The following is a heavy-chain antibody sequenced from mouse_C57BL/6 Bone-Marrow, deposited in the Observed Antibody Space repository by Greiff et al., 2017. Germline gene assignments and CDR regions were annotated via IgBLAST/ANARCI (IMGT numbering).Heavy chain of an antibody. CDR1: GYTFTSYW. CDR2: IDPSDSET. CDR3: ARYPIEDGYLGYWYFDV. J-gene: IGHJ1*03. V-gene: IGHV1-52*01. D-gene: IGHD2-3*01. Sequence: QVQLQQPGAELVRPGSSVKLSCKASGYTFTSYWMHWVKQRPIQGLEWIGNIDPSDSETHYNQKFKDKATLTVDKSSSTAYMQLSSLTSEDSAVXYCARYPIEDGYLGYWYFDVGGTGTTVNV.